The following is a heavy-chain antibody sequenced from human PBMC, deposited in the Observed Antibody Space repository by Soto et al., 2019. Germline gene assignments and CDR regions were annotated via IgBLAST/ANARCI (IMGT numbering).Heavy chain of an antibody. CDR3: AKDRTYSYGCDF. CDR2: ISGNGDPT. CDR1: GFNFATYA. J-gene: IGHJ4*02. Sequence: GGSLRLSCAASGFNFATYAMSWVRQAPGKGLEYVSAISGNGDPTYYIDSVKGRFTISRDNSKNTLYLQMSGLRAEDTAVYYCAKDRTYSYGCDFWGQGTLVTVSS. D-gene: IGHD5-18*01. V-gene: IGHV3-23*01.